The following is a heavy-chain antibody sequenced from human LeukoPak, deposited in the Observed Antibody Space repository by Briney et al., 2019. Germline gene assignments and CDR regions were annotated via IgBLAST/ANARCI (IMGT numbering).Heavy chain of an antibody. V-gene: IGHV3-23*01. D-gene: IGHD3-10*01. CDR2: ISGPAENT. CDR3: ANQRGGF. CDR1: GFIFSSYP. Sequence: RSGGSLRLSCAASGFIFSSYPMSWVRQAPGKGLEWVSAISGPAENTYYADSVKGRLSISRDNSRNTVHLQMNSLRPEDTAVYYCANQRGGFWGQGTLVTVSS. J-gene: IGHJ4*02.